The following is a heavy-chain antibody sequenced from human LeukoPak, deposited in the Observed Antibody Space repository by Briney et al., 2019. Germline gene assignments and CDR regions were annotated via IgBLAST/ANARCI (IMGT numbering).Heavy chain of an antibody. CDR3: ARMMTDFDGSGHDIQRGAFDI. CDR1: GYTFTTYA. V-gene: IGHV1-3*01. Sequence: ASVKVSCKASGYTFTTYALHWVRQAPGQRLEWMGWINAGNGNTKYSQKFQGRVTIKRDTFANTAYMELSSLRSEDTAVYHCARMMTDFDGSGHDIQRGAFDIWGQGTMVTVS. J-gene: IGHJ3*02. CDR2: INAGNGNT. D-gene: IGHD3-22*01.